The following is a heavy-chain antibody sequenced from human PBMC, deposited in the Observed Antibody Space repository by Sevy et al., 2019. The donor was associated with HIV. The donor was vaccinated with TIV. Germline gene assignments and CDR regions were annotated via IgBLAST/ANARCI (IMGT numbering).Heavy chain of an antibody. V-gene: IGHV4-59*01. CDR2: IYYSGST. Sequence: SETLSLICTVSGGSISSYYWSWIRQPPGKGLEWIGYIYYSGSTNYNPSLKSRVTISVDTSKNQFSLRLSSVTAADTAVYYCARERHYYDSSGYYYPLNDYWGQGTLVTVSS. J-gene: IGHJ4*02. CDR3: ARERHYYDSSGYYYPLNDY. CDR1: GGSISSYY. D-gene: IGHD3-22*01.